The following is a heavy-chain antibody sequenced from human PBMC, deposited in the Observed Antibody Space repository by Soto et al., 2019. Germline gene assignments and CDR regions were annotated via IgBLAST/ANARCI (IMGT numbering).Heavy chain of an antibody. J-gene: IGHJ4*02. Sequence: GGSHRDWWAASGFTCISYSVSWVRQAPGKGLEWVSSISSSSSYIYYADSVKGRFTISRDNAKNPLYLQMNSLRAEDTAVYYCARDGSYYAGFDYWGQGTLVTVSS. CDR2: ISSSSSYI. CDR3: ARDGSYYAGFDY. CDR1: GFTCISYS. D-gene: IGHD1-26*01. V-gene: IGHV3-21*01.